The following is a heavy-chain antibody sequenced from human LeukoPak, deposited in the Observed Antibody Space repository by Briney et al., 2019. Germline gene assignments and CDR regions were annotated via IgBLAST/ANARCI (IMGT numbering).Heavy chain of an antibody. V-gene: IGHV4-61*01. CDR2: ISNSGST. Sequence: AETLSLTCAVSGGSINRGTFFWTWIRKPPGKGLEWIGYISNSGSTNYHPSLKSRVTISSDTSKTQFTLKLTSVTAADTAVYYCARSPSGYRFDSWGQGALVTVSS. CDR3: ARSPSGYRFDS. J-gene: IGHJ4*02. D-gene: IGHD3-22*01. CDR1: GGSINRGTFF.